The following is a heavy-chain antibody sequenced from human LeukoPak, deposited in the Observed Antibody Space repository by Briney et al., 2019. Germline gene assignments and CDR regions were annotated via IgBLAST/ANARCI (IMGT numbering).Heavy chain of an antibody. CDR2: INHSGST. CDR3: ARVIPYFDY. V-gene: IGHV4-34*01. Sequence: KTSETLSLTCAVYGGSFSGYYWSWIRQPPGKGLEWIGEINHSGSTNYNPSLKSRVTISVDTSKNQFSLKLSSVTAADTAVYYCARVIPYFDYWGQGTLVTVSS. CDR1: GGSFSGYY. D-gene: IGHD3-16*01. J-gene: IGHJ4*02.